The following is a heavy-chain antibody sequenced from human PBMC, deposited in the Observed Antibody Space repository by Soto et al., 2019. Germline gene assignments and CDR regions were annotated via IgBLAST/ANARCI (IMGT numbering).Heavy chain of an antibody. D-gene: IGHD6-13*01. J-gene: IGHJ5*02. CDR1: GFSLSTSGVG. CDR2: IYWDDDK. CDR3: APKYSSSSTNWFDP. Sequence: SGPTLVNPTQTLTLTCTFSGFSLSTSGVGVGWIRQPPGKALEWLAPIYWDDDKRYSPSLKSRLTITKDTSKNQVVLTMTNMDPVDTATYYCAPKYSSSSTNWFDPWGQGTLVTVSS. V-gene: IGHV2-5*02.